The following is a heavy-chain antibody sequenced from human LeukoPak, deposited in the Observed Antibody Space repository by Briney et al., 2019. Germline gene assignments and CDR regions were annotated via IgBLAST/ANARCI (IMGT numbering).Heavy chain of an antibody. CDR2: ISAYNGNT. J-gene: IGHJ4*02. CDR3: ARDVRLLWFGEFPYYLDY. CDR1: GYTFTSYG. V-gene: IGHV1-18*01. Sequence: ASVKVSCKASGYTFTSYGISWVRQAPGQGLEWMGWISAYNGNTNYAQKLQGRVTMTTDTSTSTAYMELRSLRSDDTAVYYCARDVRLLWFGEFPYYLDYWGQGTLVTVSS. D-gene: IGHD3-10*01.